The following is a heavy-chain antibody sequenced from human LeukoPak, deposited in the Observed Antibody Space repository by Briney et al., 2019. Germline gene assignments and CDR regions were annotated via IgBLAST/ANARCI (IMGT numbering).Heavy chain of an antibody. CDR1: GFSVSTNY. CDR3: AGEAVTVAGSFDY. J-gene: IGHJ4*02. D-gene: IGHD6-19*01. Sequence: PGGSLRLSCAASGFSVSTNYMSWVRQAPGKGLEWVSVLYSGGNTYYADSVKGRFTISRDNSKNTLYLHINSLRAEDTAVYYCAGEAVTVAGSFDYWGQGTLVTVSS. CDR2: LYSGGNT. V-gene: IGHV3-66*01.